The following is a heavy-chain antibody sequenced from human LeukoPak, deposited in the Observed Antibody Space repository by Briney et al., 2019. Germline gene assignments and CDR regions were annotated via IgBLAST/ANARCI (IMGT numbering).Heavy chain of an antibody. CDR1: GNYW. D-gene: IGHD4-17*01. CDR2: INSDGSWT. V-gene: IGHV3-74*01. CDR3: ANMVIYGDDYFDY. Sequence: GGSLRLSCAASGNYWIHWVRQVPGKGLVWVSHINSDGSWTSYADSVKGRFTISKDNAKNTVYLQMNSLRAEDTAVYYCANMVIYGDDYFDYWGQGTLVTVSS. J-gene: IGHJ4*02.